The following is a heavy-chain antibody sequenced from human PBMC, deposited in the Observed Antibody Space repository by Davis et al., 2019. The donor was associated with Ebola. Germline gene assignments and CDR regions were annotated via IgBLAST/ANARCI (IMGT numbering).Heavy chain of an antibody. J-gene: IGHJ6*02. V-gene: IGHV3-21*01. D-gene: IGHD4-11*01. CDR3: ARDPSYSAYYYYGMDV. Sequence: GESLKISCAASGFTFSSYSMNWVRQAPGKGLEWVSSISSSSSYIYYADSVKGRFTISRDNAKNSLYLQMNSLRAEDTAVYYCARDPSYSAYYYYGMDVWGQGTTVTVSS. CDR1: GFTFSSYS. CDR2: ISSSSSYI.